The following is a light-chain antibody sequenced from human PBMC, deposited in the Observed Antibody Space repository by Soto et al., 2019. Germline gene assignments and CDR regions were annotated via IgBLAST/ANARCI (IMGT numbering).Light chain of an antibody. J-gene: IGKJ2*01. Sequence: IVLTQSPGTLSLSPGERATLSCRASQRVSSSYLAWYQQKPGQAPRLLIYVASSRATGIPDRFSGSPSGTDFTITISRLEPEDFGVYFCKRYGGSPPFNFGQSTKVEI. CDR1: QRVSSSY. CDR2: VAS. V-gene: IGKV3-20*01. CDR3: KRYGGSPPFN.